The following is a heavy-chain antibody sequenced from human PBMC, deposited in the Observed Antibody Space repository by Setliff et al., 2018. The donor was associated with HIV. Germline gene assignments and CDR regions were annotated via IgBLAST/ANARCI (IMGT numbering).Heavy chain of an antibody. CDR2: MNPNSGNT. CDR1: GYAFSTYD. V-gene: IGHV1-8*02. Sequence: ASVKVSCKASGYAFSTYDINWVRQATGRGLEWMGWMNPNSGNTGYEQQCQGRITMTRNSSIRTAYMDLSSLRSEDKAVYYWAIRREVVEAATTRRGLEIWGQGTMVTVPS. D-gene: IGHD2-15*01. CDR3: AIRREVVEAATTRRGLEI. J-gene: IGHJ3*02.